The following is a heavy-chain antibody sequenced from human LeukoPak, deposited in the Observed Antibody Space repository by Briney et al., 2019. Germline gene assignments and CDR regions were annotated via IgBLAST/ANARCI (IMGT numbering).Heavy chain of an antibody. Sequence: GGSLRLSCAASGFTFSSYAMSWVRQAPGKGLEWVSAISGSGGSTYYADSVKGRFTISRDNSKNTLYLQMNSLRAEDTAVYYCAKVRIAGGWGYYGMDDWGQGTTVTVSS. D-gene: IGHD6-13*01. CDR1: GFTFSSYA. CDR2: ISGSGGST. CDR3: AKVRIAGGWGYYGMDD. J-gene: IGHJ6*02. V-gene: IGHV3-23*01.